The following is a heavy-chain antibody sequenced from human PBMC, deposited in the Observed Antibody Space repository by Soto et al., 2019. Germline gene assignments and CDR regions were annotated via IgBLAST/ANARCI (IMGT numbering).Heavy chain of an antibody. V-gene: IGHV3-53*02. CDR3: ATHPPTSSWPTALDY. D-gene: IGHD6-13*01. CDR1: GFTVSSTY. CDR2: LYGGGTT. J-gene: IGHJ4*02. Sequence: EVQLVETGGGWIQPGGSLKLSCAASGFTVSSTYMSWVRQAPGKGLEWVSVLYGGGTTYYAGSVKGRFTISRDNSENTLYLQLDSLRAEDTAVYYCATHPPTSSWPTALDYWGQGALVTVSS.